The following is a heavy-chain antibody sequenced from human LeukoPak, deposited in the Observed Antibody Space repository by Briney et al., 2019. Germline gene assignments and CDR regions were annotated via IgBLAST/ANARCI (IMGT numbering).Heavy chain of an antibody. J-gene: IGHJ4*02. Sequence: GGSLRLSCAASGSTFSSFGMHWVRQAPGKGLEWAAFIYYDGSKTYYADSVKGRFTISRDNSKNTLFLQMNSLRAEDTAVYYCAKDINYYDSSGLLGDYWGQGTLVTVSS. V-gene: IGHV3-30*02. CDR2: IYYDGSKT. D-gene: IGHD3-22*01. CDR1: GSTFSSFG. CDR3: AKDINYYDSSGLLGDY.